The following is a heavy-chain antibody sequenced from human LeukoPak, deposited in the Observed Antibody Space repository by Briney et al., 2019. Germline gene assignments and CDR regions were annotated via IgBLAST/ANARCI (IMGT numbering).Heavy chain of an antibody. CDR3: ERGFSSKLEWLAYGTGDDAFDV. CDR1: GYSFTGYH. CDR2: VNPKTGGT. D-gene: IGHD3-3*01. J-gene: IGHJ3*01. V-gene: IGHV1-2*02. Sequence: GASVKVSCKAFGYSFTGYHLHWVRQAPRQGLEWMGWVNPKTGGTNYARKFQGRVTMTRDTSINTINMDLSRLTSDDTAVYFCERGFSSKLEWLAYGTGDDAFDVWVQGTMISV.